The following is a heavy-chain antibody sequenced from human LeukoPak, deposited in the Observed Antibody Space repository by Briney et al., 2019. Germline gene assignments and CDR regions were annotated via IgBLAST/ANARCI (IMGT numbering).Heavy chain of an antibody. D-gene: IGHD1-26*01. Sequence: GRSLRLSCAASGFTFSSYGMHWVRQAPGKGLEWVAVISYDGSNKYYADSVKGRFTISRDNSKNTLYLQMNSLRAEDTAVYYCARGSIVGATFDYFDYWGQGTLVTVSS. CDR3: ARGSIVGATFDYFDY. J-gene: IGHJ4*02. V-gene: IGHV3-30*03. CDR1: GFTFSSYG. CDR2: ISYDGSNK.